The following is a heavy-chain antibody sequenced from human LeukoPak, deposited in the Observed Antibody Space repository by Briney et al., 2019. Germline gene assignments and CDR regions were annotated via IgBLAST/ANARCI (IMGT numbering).Heavy chain of an antibody. Sequence: ASVKVSCKVYGYTLTELPMHWVRQAPGKGLEWMGGFDPEDGETIYARRFRGRVTMTDDTSTETAYMELSSLRSDDTAVYYCSTLRESDVWGQGTTVTVSS. J-gene: IGHJ6*02. CDR2: FDPEDGET. CDR3: STLRESDV. V-gene: IGHV1-24*01. CDR1: GYTLTELP. D-gene: IGHD2/OR15-2a*01.